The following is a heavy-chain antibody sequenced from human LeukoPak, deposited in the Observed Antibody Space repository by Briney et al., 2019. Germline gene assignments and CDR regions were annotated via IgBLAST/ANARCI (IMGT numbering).Heavy chain of an antibody. D-gene: IGHD3-3*01. V-gene: IGHV4-59*01. CDR2: IYYSGST. Sequence: SETLSLTCTGSGGSISSYYWSWIRQPPGKGLEWFVYIYYSGSTNYNPSLKSRVTISVDTSKNQFSLKLSSVTAADTAVYYCARAITIFGVVIVYFDYWGQGTLVTVSS. CDR3: ARAITIFGVVIVYFDY. CDR1: GGSISSYY. J-gene: IGHJ4*02.